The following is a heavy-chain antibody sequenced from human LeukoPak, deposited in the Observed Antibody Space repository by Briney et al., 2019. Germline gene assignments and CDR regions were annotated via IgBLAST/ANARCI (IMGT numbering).Heavy chain of an antibody. V-gene: IGHV6-1*01. CDR1: GDRVSNNNAA. D-gene: IGHD1-7*01. J-gene: IGHJ3*02. CDR2: TYYRPKWYT. CDR3: ARERELGSEVFDI. Sequence: SQTLSLTCAISGDRVSNNNAAWNWIRQYPSRGLEWLGRTYYRPKWYTDYAVSVSSRITINPDTSKNQFSLQLNSVTPEDTAVYYCARERELGSEVFDIWGQGTMVTVSS.